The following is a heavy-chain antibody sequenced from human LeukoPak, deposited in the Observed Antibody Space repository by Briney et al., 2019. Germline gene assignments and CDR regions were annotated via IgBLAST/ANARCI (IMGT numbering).Heavy chain of an antibody. V-gene: IGHV4-34*01. CDR2: ISHGGST. Sequence: SETLSLTCAVYGTSLSGYHWSWIRQPPGKGLEWIGEISHGGSTNYNPSLKSRVTISLETSKKQLSLNLSSVTVADTAVYYCARRALIYWSYGIVEGEFDPWGQGTLVIVSS. CDR3: ARRALIYWSYGIVEGEFDP. CDR1: GTSLSGYH. D-gene: IGHD2-8*02. J-gene: IGHJ5*02.